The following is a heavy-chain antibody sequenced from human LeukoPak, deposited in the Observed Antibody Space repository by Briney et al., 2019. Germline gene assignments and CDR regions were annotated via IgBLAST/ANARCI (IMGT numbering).Heavy chain of an antibody. V-gene: IGHV3-48*01. CDR2: ISSSSSTI. J-gene: IGHJ4*02. CDR3: ARHADY. CDR1: GFTFSSYS. Sequence: GGSLRLSCAASGFTFSSYSMNWVRQAPGKGLEWVSYISSSSSTIYYADSVKGRFAISRDNAKNSLYLQMNSLRAEDTAVYYCARHADYWGQGTLVTVSS.